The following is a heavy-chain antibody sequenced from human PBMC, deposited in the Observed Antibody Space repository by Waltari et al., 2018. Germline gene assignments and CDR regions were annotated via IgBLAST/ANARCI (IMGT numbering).Heavy chain of an antibody. CDR2: IMTDGREE. CDR3: VRDQWFAFDI. Sequence: EVQLVEYGGGLVQPGGSLRLSCPASGFTLSNYWMSWVLQAPGKGPEWVANIMTDGREEYYVDSVRGRFTISRDNAKNSLYLQMNSLRPEDTAVYYCVRDQWFAFDIWGQGTMVTVSS. J-gene: IGHJ3*02. CDR1: GFTLSNYW. D-gene: IGHD3-22*01. V-gene: IGHV3-7*01.